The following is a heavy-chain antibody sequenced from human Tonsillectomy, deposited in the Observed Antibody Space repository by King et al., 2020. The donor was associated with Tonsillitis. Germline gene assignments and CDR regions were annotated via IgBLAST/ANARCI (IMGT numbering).Heavy chain of an antibody. Sequence: VQLVESGGGLVQPGGSLRLSCVASGLTLRSYGMTWVRQAPGKGLEWVSAISGCDGTIYYADSVKGRFTISRDSSKNTLYLQMNSLTAEDTAVYYCAKVRAVAGTDWGQGTLVTVSS. CDR1: GLTLRSYG. J-gene: IGHJ4*02. V-gene: IGHV3-23*04. CDR2: ISGCDGTI. D-gene: IGHD6-19*01. CDR3: AKVRAVAGTD.